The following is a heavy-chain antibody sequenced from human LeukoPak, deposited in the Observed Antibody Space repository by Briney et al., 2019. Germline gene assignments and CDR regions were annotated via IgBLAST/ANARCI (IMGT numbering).Heavy chain of an antibody. J-gene: IGHJ4*02. V-gene: IGHV1-69*13. Sequence: EASVKVSCKASGGTFSSYAISWVRQAPGQGLEWMGGIIPIFGTANYAQKFQGRVTITADESTSTAYMELSSLRSEDTAVYYCARGPPYSGWYKYYFDYWGQGTLVTVSS. CDR3: ARGPPYSGWYKYYFDY. CDR1: GGTFSSYA. CDR2: IIPIFGTA. D-gene: IGHD6-19*01.